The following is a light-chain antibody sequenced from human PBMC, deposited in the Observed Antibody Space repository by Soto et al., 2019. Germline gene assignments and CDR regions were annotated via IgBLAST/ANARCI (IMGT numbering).Light chain of an antibody. J-gene: IGKJ4*01. CDR1: QDISNY. CDR2: DAS. V-gene: IGKV1-33*01. CDR3: QQYDNLPALT. Sequence: DIQMTQSPSSLSASVGDRVTITCQASQDISNYLNWYQQKPGKAPKLLIYDASNLETGVPSRFSGSGSGTDFPFTISSLQPEDIATYYCQQYDNLPALTFGGGTKVEIK.